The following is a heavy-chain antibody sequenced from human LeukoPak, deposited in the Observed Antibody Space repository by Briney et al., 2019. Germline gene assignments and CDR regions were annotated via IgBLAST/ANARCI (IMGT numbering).Heavy chain of an antibody. CDR2: VRNEIHTT. Sequence: PGGSLRLSCVASGFTFSDFYMDWVRQAPGKGLEWLGRVRNEIHTTEYAASVKGRFTFSRDDSKNSLFLQMNNLKTEDTAVYYCVRPHGTGWSTYYFDYWGQGTLVTVSS. D-gene: IGHD3-10*01. J-gene: IGHJ4*02. CDR3: VRPHGTGWSTYYFDY. V-gene: IGHV3-72*01. CDR1: GFTFSDFY.